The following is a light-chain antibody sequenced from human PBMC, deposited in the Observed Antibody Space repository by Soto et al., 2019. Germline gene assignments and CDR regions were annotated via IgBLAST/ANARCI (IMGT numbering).Light chain of an antibody. V-gene: IGKV3-20*01. CDR2: GAS. J-gene: IGKJ3*01. Sequence: EIVLTQSPGTLSLSPGERATLSCRASQSISSSYLAWYQQRPGQAPRLLIFGASYRATGIPDRFSGSGSGTDFTLTISRLEPEDSAVYYCQQYSNSPPEFTFGPGTRVDSK. CDR3: QQYSNSPPEFT. CDR1: QSISSSY.